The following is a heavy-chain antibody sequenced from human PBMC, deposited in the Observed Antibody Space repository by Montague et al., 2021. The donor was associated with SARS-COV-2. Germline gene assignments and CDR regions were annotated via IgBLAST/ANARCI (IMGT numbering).Heavy chain of an antibody. CDR1: GGSISSSTYY. D-gene: IGHD6-19*01. CDR2: IYYSGST. Sequence: SETLSLTCTVSGGSISSSTYYWAWIRQPPGMGLEWIGCIYYSGSTYYNLSLQSRVFISVDTSKKQLSLTLTSVTAADTAVYYCATQEDPSGWIPGPFDFWGQGTLVSVSS. V-gene: IGHV4-39*01. J-gene: IGHJ4*02. CDR3: ATQEDPSGWIPGPFDF.